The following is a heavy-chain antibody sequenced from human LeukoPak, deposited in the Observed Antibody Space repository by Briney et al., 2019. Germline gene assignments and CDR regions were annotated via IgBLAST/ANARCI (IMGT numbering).Heavy chain of an antibody. CDR3: ARHMEHCGGGTCYLGGFDY. J-gene: IGHJ4*02. Sequence: GGSLRLSCAASGFTFSSYPMHWVRQAPGKGLEWVAVISYDGRNKYYADSVKGRFTISRDNSENTLYLQMNSLRAEDTAVYYCARHMEHCGGGTCYLGGFDYWGQGTLVTVSS. CDR1: GFTFSSYP. D-gene: IGHD2-15*01. CDR2: ISYDGRNK. V-gene: IGHV3-30*04.